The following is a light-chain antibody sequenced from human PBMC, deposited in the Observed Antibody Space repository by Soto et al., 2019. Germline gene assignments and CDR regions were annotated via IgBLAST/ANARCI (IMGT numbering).Light chain of an antibody. J-gene: IGLJ2*01. CDR3: AAWDDSLYGVV. V-gene: IGLV1-44*01. CDR2: SST. CDR1: SSNVGSNS. Sequence: QSVLTQPPSASGTPGQRVTISCSGSSSNVGSNSVNWYQHFPGTAPKVLIYSSTQRPSGVPDRLSGSKSDTSASLAISGLQSEDEADYYCAAWDDSLYGVVFGGGTKLTVL.